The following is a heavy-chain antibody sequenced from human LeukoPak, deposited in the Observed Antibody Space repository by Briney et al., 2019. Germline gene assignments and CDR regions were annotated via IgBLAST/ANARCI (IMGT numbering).Heavy chain of an antibody. V-gene: IGHV4-59*02. CDR1: GGSVSGYY. Sequence: SETLSLTCTVSGGSVSGYYWSWIRQPPGKGLQWIGYIHYSGSTNYNPSLKSRLTISVDTSKNQFSLKLSSVTAADTAVYYCARYFLSGSYLRFDPWGQGTLVTVSS. D-gene: IGHD1-26*01. J-gene: IGHJ5*02. CDR2: IHYSGST. CDR3: ARYFLSGSYLRFDP.